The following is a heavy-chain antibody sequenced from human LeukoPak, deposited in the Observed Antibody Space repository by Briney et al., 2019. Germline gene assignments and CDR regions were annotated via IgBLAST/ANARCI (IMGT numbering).Heavy chain of an antibody. CDR2: INAGNGNT. J-gene: IGHJ3*02. CDR1: GYTFTSYA. CDR3: ARARSYYDAFDI. V-gene: IGHV1-3*01. D-gene: IGHD1-26*01. Sequence: ASVKVSCKASGYTFTSYAMHWVRQAPGQRLEWMGWINAGNGNTKYSQKFQGRVTITRDTSASTAYMELSSLRSEDTAVYYCARARSYYDAFDIWGQGTMVTVSS.